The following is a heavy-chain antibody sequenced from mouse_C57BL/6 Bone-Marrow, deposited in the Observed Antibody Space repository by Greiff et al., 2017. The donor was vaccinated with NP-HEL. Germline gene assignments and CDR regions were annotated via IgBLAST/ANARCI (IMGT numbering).Heavy chain of an antibody. Sequence: EVHLVESGGGLVQPGGSLKLSCAASGFTFSDYYMYWVRQTPEKRLEWVAYISNGGGSTYYLDTVKGRFTISRDNAKNTLYLQMSRLKSEDTAMYYCARHGYAMDYWGQGTSVTVSS. V-gene: IGHV5-12*01. J-gene: IGHJ4*01. CDR2: ISNGGGST. CDR1: GFTFSDYY. CDR3: ARHGYAMDY.